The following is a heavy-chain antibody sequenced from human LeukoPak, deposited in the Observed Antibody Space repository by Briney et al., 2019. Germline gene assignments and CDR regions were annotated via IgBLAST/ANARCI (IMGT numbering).Heavy chain of an antibody. CDR3: AKDSVGVAGPDY. V-gene: IGHV3-23*01. J-gene: IGHJ4*02. CDR1: GFTFSTYA. Sequence: PGGSLRLSCAASGFTFSTYAMSWVRQAPGEGLQWVSTITGSGGGTYYADSVKGRFTISRDNSKNTLYLQMSSLRAEDTAVYYCAKDSVGVAGPDYWGKGTLVTV. D-gene: IGHD6-19*01. CDR2: ITGSGGGT.